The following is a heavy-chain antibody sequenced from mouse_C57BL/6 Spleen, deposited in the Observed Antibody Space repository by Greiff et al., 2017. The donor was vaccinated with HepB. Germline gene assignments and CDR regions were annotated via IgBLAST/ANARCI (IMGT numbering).Heavy chain of an antibody. Sequence: QVHVKQSGAELAKPGASVKLSCKASGYTFTSYWMHWVKQRPGQGLEWIGYINPSSGYTKYNQKFKDKATLTADKSSSTAYMQLSSLTYEDSAVYYCARSLLFITTVVATPMDYWGQGTSVTVSS. CDR3: ARSLLFITTVVATPMDY. CDR2: INPSSGYT. V-gene: IGHV1-7*01. J-gene: IGHJ4*01. D-gene: IGHD1-1*01. CDR1: GYTFTSYW.